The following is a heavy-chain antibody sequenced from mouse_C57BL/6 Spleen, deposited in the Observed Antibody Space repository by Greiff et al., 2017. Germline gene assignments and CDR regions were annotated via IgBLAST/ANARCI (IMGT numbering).Heavy chain of an antibody. V-gene: IGHV1-18*01. CDR1: GYTFTDYN. J-gene: IGHJ4*01. CDR3: ARRYPDAMDY. CDR2: INPNNGGT. Sequence: LKESGPELVKPGASVKIPCKASGYTFTDYNMDWVKQSHGKSLEWIGDINPNNGGTIYNQKFKGKATLTVDKSSSTAYMELRSLTSEDTAVYYCARRYPDAMDYWGQGTSVTVSS. D-gene: IGHD5-1-1*01.